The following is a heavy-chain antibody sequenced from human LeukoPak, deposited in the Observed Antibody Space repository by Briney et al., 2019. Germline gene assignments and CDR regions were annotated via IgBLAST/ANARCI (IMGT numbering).Heavy chain of an antibody. V-gene: IGHV3-7*01. CDR3: ARQVDYSNYGFDY. CDR2: IKQDGSEK. Sequence: GGSPRLSCAASGFTFGSYWMSWVRQAPGKGLEWVANIKQDGSEKYYVDSVKGRFTISRDNAKNSLYLQMNSLRAEDTAVYYCARQVDYSNYGFDYWGQGTLVTVSS. CDR1: GFTFGSYW. J-gene: IGHJ4*02. D-gene: IGHD4-11*01.